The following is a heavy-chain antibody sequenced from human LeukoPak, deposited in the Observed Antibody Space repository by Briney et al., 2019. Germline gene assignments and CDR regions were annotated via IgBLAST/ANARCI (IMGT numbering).Heavy chain of an antibody. V-gene: IGHV3-7*01. CDR2: IKQDGSQK. CDR3: AKLFRDVTTFDY. Sequence: GGSLRLSCTASGFTLSSSWMSWVRQPPGRGLEWVASIKQDGSQKYYVDSVKGRFTISRDNAKNSLYLQMNSLRAEDTAVYYCAKLFRDVTTFDYWGQGTLVTVSS. CDR1: GFTLSSSW. J-gene: IGHJ4*02. D-gene: IGHD1-1*01.